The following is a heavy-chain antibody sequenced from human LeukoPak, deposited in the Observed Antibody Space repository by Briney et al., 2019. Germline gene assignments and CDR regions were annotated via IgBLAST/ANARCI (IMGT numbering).Heavy chain of an antibody. D-gene: IGHD2-2*01. Sequence: GGSLRLSCATSGFVFSDYGIHWVRQAPGKGLEGVAFIRYDGSDPNYPDSVKGRFTISRDNSKNMVQLQMNSLRVEDTAGYYCAQDRFCSSDSCSFGTTWFDPWGQGTLVTVSS. CDR1: GFVFSDYG. CDR2: IRYDGSDP. V-gene: IGHV3-30*02. CDR3: AQDRFCSSDSCSFGTTWFDP. J-gene: IGHJ5*02.